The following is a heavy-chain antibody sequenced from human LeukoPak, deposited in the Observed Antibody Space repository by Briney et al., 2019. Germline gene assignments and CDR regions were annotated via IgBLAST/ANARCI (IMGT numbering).Heavy chain of an antibody. Sequence: AGGSLRLSCVVSGINFADYAMHWVRQPPGKGLEWVSLMRADGGSTFSADSVKGRFSISRDNSKNSLYLQMNSLRSEDTAMYYCAKESGKFDYWGQGTLVAVSA. CDR3: AKESGKFDY. V-gene: IGHV3-43*02. CDR2: MRADGGST. D-gene: IGHD3-10*01. CDR1: GINFADYA. J-gene: IGHJ4*02.